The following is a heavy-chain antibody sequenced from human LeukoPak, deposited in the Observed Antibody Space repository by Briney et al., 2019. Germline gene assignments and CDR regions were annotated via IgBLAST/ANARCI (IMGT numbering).Heavy chain of an antibody. Sequence: PSETLSLTCTVSGGSISSYYWSWIRQPPGKGLEWIGYIYYSGSTNYNPSLKSRVTISVDTSKNQFSLKLSSVTAADTAVYYCARHTTYDLIVGGGLNAFDIWGQGTMVTVSS. V-gene: IGHV4-59*08. CDR3: ARHTTYDLIVGGGLNAFDI. CDR1: GGSISSYY. J-gene: IGHJ3*02. CDR2: IYYSGST. D-gene: IGHD3-3*01.